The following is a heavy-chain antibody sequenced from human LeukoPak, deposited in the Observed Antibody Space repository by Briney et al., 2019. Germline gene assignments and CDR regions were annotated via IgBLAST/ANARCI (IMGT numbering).Heavy chain of an antibody. J-gene: IGHJ6*02. CDR3: AKDRSGGYQLLQRAHYYYGMDV. CDR1: GFTFSSYG. D-gene: IGHD2-2*01. V-gene: IGHV3-30*18. Sequence: GGSLRLSCAASGFTFSSYGMRWVRQAPGKGLEWVAVISYDGSNKYYADSVKGRFTISRDNSKNTLYLQMNSLRAEDTAVYYCAKDRSGGYQLLQRAHYYYGMDVWGQGTTVTVSS. CDR2: ISYDGSNK.